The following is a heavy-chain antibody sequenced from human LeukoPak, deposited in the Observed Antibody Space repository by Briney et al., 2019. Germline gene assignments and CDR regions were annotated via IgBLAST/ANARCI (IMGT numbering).Heavy chain of an antibody. CDR3: AILWIQQTNGAFDI. CDR1: GFTFSSYG. D-gene: IGHD5-18*01. Sequence: GGSLRLSCAASGFTFSSYGMHWVRQAPGKGLEWVAVISYDGSNKYYADSVKGRFTISRDNSKNTLYLQMNSLRAEDTAVYYCAILWIQQTNGAFDIWGQGTMVTVSS. V-gene: IGHV3-30*03. J-gene: IGHJ3*02. CDR2: ISYDGSNK.